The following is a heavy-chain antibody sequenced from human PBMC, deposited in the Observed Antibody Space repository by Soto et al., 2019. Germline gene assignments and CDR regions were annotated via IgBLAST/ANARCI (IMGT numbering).Heavy chain of an antibody. CDR1: GFTFDDYA. D-gene: IGHD1-26*01. Sequence: EVHLVESGGGLVQPGRSLRLSCAASGFTFDDYAMHWVRQVPGKGLEWVSAISWNSGSIGYADSVKGRFIISRDNAKNSLHLQMNSLRAEDTALYYCAKDTGRIVGASFDSWGQGTLLTVSS. J-gene: IGHJ4*02. CDR2: ISWNSGSI. V-gene: IGHV3-9*01. CDR3: AKDTGRIVGASFDS.